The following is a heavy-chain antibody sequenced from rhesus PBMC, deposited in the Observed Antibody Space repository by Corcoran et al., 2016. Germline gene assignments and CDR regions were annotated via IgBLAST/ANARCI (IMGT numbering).Heavy chain of an antibody. D-gene: IGHD2-21*01. CDR1: GYSISSGYG. CDR3: ARRICTGSGCYVGY. J-gene: IGHJ4*01. CDR2: ISYSGSS. V-gene: IGHV4-127*01. Sequence: QVQLQESGPGLVKPSETLSLTCAVSGYSISSGYGWSWIRQPPGKGLGWIGYISYSGSSYYTPSFQSRVTISIDTSKNQFSLKLSSVTAADTAVYYCARRICTGSGCYVGYWGQGVLVTVSS.